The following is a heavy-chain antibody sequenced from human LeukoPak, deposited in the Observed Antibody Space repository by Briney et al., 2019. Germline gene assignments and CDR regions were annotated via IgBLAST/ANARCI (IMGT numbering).Heavy chain of an antibody. Sequence: PGGSLRLSCAASGFTFGNAWMTWVRQTPGKGLEWVARVKSKTDGGTIDYAAPVKGRFTISRDDSENTLYLQMNSLSTEDTALYYCTTYSRGASDYWGQGTLVTVSS. D-gene: IGHD1-26*01. CDR2: VKSKTDGGTI. CDR1: GFTFGNAW. J-gene: IGHJ4*02. CDR3: TTYSRGASDY. V-gene: IGHV3-15*01.